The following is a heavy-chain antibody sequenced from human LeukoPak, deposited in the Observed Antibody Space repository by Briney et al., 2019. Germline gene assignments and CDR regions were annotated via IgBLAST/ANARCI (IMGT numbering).Heavy chain of an antibody. Sequence: GASVTVSCKASGGTFSSYAISWVRQAPGQGLEWMGWINPNSGGTNYAQKFQGRVTMTRDTSISTAYMELSRLRPDDTAVYYCARASSPLTTLLWFDFWGEGTLVTVSS. D-gene: IGHD4-11*01. CDR3: ARASSPLTTLLWFDF. CDR1: GGTFSSYA. J-gene: IGHJ5*01. V-gene: IGHV1-2*02. CDR2: INPNSGGT.